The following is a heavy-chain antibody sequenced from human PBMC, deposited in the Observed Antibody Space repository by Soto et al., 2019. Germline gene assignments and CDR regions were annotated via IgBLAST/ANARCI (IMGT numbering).Heavy chain of an antibody. CDR2: IYYSGST. Sequence: QLQLQESGPGLVKPSETLSLTCAVSGGSISSSNYYWGWIRQPPGKGLEWIGIIYYSGSTYYNPSLKSRVPISVDTSKNQFSLKLSSVTAADTAVYYCARRASRYCSSTSCYTGVWFDPWGQGTLVTVSS. D-gene: IGHD2-2*02. CDR3: ARRASRYCSSTSCYTGVWFDP. J-gene: IGHJ5*02. CDR1: GGSISSSNYY. V-gene: IGHV4-39*01.